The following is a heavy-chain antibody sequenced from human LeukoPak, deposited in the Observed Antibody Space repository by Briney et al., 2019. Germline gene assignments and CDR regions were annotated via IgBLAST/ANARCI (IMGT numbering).Heavy chain of an antibody. V-gene: IGHV6-1*01. J-gene: IGHJ4*02. CDR2: TYYRSKWFD. Sequence: SQTLSLTCAVSGDSIYSNIAAWNWIRQSPSRGLEWLGRTYYRSKWFDDYAESVKSRITVTLDTSKNQFSLQLNSVTPEDTAVYYCARGQNYYGSGTHYNVFDTWGQGALVTVSS. CDR1: GDSIYSNIAA. D-gene: IGHD3-10*01. CDR3: ARGQNYYGSGTHYNVFDT.